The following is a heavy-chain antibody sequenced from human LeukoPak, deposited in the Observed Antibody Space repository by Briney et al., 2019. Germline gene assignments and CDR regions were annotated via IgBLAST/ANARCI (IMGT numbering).Heavy chain of an antibody. CDR3: AREIMVRGVGYYGMDV. Sequence: SVKVSCKASGGTFSSYAISWVRQAPGQGLEWMGGIIPIFGTANYAQKFQGRVTITVDKSTSTAYMELSSLRSEDTAVYYCAREIMVRGVGYYGMDVWGKGTTVTVSS. D-gene: IGHD3-10*01. CDR1: GGTFSSYA. J-gene: IGHJ6*04. CDR2: IIPIFGTA. V-gene: IGHV1-69*06.